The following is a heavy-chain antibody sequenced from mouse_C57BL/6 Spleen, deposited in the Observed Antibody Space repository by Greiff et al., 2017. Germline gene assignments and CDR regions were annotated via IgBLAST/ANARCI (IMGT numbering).Heavy chain of an antibody. CDR1: GFTFSSYA. CDR3: TRDDYGSSYPMDY. J-gene: IGHJ4*01. V-gene: IGHV5-9-1*02. Sequence: DVQLVESGEGLVKPGGSLKLSCAASGFTFSSYAMSWVRQTPEKRLEWVAYISSGGDYIYYADTVKGRFTISRDNARNTLYLQMSSLKSEDTAMYYCTRDDYGSSYPMDYWGQGTSVTVSS. D-gene: IGHD1-1*01. CDR2: ISSGGDYI.